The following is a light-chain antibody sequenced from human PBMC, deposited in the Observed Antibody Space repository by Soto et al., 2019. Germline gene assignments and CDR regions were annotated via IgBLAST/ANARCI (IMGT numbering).Light chain of an antibody. CDR1: SSDVGFYNY. CDR3: SSFTTSSTYV. V-gene: IGLV2-14*01. Sequence: QSVLTQPASVSGSPGQSITISCTGTSSDVGFYNYVSWYQQHPGKAPKLMIYEVNNRPSGVSNRFSGSKSGNTASLTISGLQAEDDADYYCSSFTTSSTYVFGTGTKLTVL. CDR2: EVN. J-gene: IGLJ1*01.